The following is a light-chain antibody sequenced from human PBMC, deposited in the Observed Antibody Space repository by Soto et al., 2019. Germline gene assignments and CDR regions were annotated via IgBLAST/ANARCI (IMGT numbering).Light chain of an antibody. J-gene: IGKJ2*01. CDR1: QSISPS. V-gene: IGKV1-5*03. Sequence: DIQMTQSPSALYASVGDRVTITCRASQSISPSLAWYQQKPGKAPNLLIYKASSLESWVPSRFSGGGSGTEFTLTISSLQPDDFATYYCQQYNSYSYTFGQGTKVDIK. CDR2: KAS. CDR3: QQYNSYSYT.